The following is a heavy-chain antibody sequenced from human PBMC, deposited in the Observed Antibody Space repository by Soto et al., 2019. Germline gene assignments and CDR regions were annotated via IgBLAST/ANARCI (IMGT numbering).Heavy chain of an antibody. CDR2: INPNSGGT. CDR3: ARDYGDYDYYYGMDV. Sequence: QVQLVQSGAEVKKPGASVKVSCKASGYTFTGYYMHWVRQAPGQGLEWMGWINPNSGGTTYAQKFQGWVTMTRDTSLSTAYMELSRLSSDDTAVYYCARDYGDYDYYYGMDVWGQGTTVTVSS. J-gene: IGHJ6*02. D-gene: IGHD4-17*01. V-gene: IGHV1-2*04. CDR1: GYTFTGYY.